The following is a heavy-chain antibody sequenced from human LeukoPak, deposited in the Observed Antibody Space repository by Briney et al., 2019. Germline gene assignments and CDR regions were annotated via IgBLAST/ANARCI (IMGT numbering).Heavy chain of an antibody. Sequence: PGGSLRLSCAASGFTFNRNNMNWVRQAPGKGLEWVSYISRTSITMYYADSVKGRFTISRDNAKNSLYLQMNSLIADDTAVYYCARETILAVAGDFWGQGTLVTVSS. V-gene: IGHV3-48*01. CDR1: GFTFNRNN. J-gene: IGHJ4*02. D-gene: IGHD6-19*01. CDR2: ISRTSITM. CDR3: ARETILAVAGDF.